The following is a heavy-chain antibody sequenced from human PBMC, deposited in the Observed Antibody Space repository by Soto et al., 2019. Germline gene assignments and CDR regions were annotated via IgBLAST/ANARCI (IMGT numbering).Heavy chain of an antibody. CDR1: GYTFTSYA. CDR3: ASGVVVVAATQIRYYGMDV. V-gene: IGHV1-3*01. CDR2: INAGNGNT. J-gene: IGHJ6*02. D-gene: IGHD2-15*01. Sequence: ASVKVSCKASGYTFTSYAMHWVRQAPGQRLEWMGWINAGNGNTKYSQKFQGRVTITRDTSASTAYMELSSLRSEDTAVYYCASGVVVVAATQIRYYGMDVWGQGTTVTVSS.